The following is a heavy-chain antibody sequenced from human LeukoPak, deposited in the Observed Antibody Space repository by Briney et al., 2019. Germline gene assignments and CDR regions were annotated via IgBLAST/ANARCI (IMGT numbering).Heavy chain of an antibody. V-gene: IGHV4-39*01. D-gene: IGHD1-26*01. CDR1: GGPVSSSSYY. CDR3: ATWDSGRYSQIDN. J-gene: IGHJ4*02. CDR2: IYYAGDT. Sequence: SETLSLTCTVSGGPVSSSSYYWGWVRQSPEKGLACIGTIYYAGDTYYNPSLESRLTISVDTSKNQFSLKLRSVTAADTAVYYCATWDSGRYSQIDNWGQGTLVTLSS.